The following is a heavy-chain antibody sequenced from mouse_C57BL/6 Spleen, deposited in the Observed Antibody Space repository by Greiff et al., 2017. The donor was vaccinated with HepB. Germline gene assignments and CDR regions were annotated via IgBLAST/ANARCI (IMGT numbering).Heavy chain of an antibody. V-gene: IGHV1-82*01. Sequence: QVQLQQSGPELVKPGASVKISCKASGYAFSSYWMNWVKQRPGKGLEWIGRIYPGDGDTNYNGKFKGKATLTADTASSTAYMQLSSLTSEDSAVYCCAICYAYAMDYWGKGTSVTVSS. CDR1: GYAFSSYW. J-gene: IGHJ4*01. CDR3: AICYAYAMDY. D-gene: IGHD2-1*01. CDR2: IYPGDGDT.